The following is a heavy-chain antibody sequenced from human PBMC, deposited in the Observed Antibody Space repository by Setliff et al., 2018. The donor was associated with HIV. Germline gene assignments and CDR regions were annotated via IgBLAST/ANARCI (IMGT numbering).Heavy chain of an antibody. J-gene: IGHJ5*02. Sequence: ASVKVSCKASGYTFTGYYIHWVRQAPGQGLEWLGTLNPNGGSTTYAQKFQGRVTMTRDTSTSTVYMELRSLRSEDTAVYYCARGRGGTKRENWFDPWGQGTLVTVSS. CDR3: ARGRGGTKRENWFDP. V-gene: IGHV1-46*01. CDR2: LNPNGGST. D-gene: IGHD3-16*01. CDR1: GYTFTGYY.